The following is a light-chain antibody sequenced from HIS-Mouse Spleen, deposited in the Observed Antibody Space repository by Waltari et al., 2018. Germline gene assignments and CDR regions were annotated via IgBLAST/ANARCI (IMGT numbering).Light chain of an antibody. V-gene: IGKV1-5*03. CDR1: QSISSR. J-gene: IGKJ1*01. Sequence: DIQMNQSPSTLSASVGDRVTLTCRASQSISSRLAWYQQKPGKAPKLLIYKASSLESGVPSRFSGSGSGTEFTLTISSLQPDDFATYYCQQYNSYPWTFGQGTKVEIK. CDR2: KAS. CDR3: QQYNSYPWT.